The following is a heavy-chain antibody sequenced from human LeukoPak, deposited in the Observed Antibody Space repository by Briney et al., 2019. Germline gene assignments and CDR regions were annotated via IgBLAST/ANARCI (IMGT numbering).Heavy chain of an antibody. V-gene: IGHV1-3*01. CDR1: GYTFTSYA. CDR2: INAGNGNT. D-gene: IGHD2-8*01. CDR3: ARDYRADSVPFNPRDAFDI. J-gene: IGHJ3*02. Sequence: GASVKVSCEASGYTFTSYAMHWVRQAPGQRLEWMGWINAGNGNTKYSQKFQGRVTITRDTSASTAYMELSSLRSEDTAVYYCARDYRADSVPFNPRDAFDIWGQGTMVTVSS.